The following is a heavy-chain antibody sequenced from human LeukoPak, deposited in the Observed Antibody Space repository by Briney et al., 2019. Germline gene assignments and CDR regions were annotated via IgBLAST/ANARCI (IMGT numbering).Heavy chain of an antibody. Sequence: SETLSLTCTVSGGSISSYYWSWIRQPPGKGLEWIGYIYYSGSTNYNPSLKSRVTISVDTSKNQFSLKLSSVTAADTVVYYCARRTYSSGYDYWGQGTLVTVSS. J-gene: IGHJ4*02. CDR3: ARRTYSSGYDY. CDR2: IYYSGST. D-gene: IGHD6-19*01. CDR1: GGSISSYY. V-gene: IGHV4-59*08.